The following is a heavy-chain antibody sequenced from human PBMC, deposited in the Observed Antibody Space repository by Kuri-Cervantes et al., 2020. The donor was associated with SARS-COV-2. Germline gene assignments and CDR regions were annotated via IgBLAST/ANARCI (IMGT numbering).Heavy chain of an antibody. Sequence: GESLKISCAASGFTFSSYDMHWVRQATGKGLEWVSAVGTAGDTYYPGSVKGRFTISRENAKNSLYLQMNSLRAGDTAVYYCARERWGAMVVLGDLWGQGTLVTVSS. J-gene: IGHJ4*02. CDR2: VGTAGDT. CDR1: GFTFSSYD. D-gene: IGHD3-22*01. CDR3: ARERWGAMVVLGDL. V-gene: IGHV3-13*04.